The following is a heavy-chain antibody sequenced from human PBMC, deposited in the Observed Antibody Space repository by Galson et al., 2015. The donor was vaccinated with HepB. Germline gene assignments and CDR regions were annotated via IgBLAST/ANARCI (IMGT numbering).Heavy chain of an antibody. CDR1: GFIFDSYS. CDR2: ITADTNTQ. CDR3: VKGRTSGSI. V-gene: IGHV3-48*01. D-gene: IGHD1-26*01. J-gene: IGHJ3*02. Sequence: LRLSCAASGFIFDSYSMNWVRQAPGKGLEWVSYITADTNTQDYADSVKGRFTISRDNFKKSLYLQMDSLRVEDTAVYYCVKGRTSGSIRGQGTMVAVSS.